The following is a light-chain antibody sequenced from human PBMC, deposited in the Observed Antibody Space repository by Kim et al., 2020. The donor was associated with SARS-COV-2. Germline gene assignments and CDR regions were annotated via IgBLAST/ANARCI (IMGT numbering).Light chain of an antibody. CDR3: QQSYSTLQWT. CDR1: ESISRY. Sequence: SVGDRVTITCRASESISRYLNWYQQKPGKAPKLLIYFASNLQSGVPSRFTGSGSGTDFTLTIGSLQPEDFATYYCQQSYSTLQWTFGQGTKVDIK. J-gene: IGKJ1*01. V-gene: IGKV1-39*01. CDR2: FAS.